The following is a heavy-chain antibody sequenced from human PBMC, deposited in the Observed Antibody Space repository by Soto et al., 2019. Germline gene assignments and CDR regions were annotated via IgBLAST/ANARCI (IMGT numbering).Heavy chain of an antibody. CDR2: IIPIFGTA. D-gene: IGHD3-10*01. J-gene: IGHJ6*02. CDR3: ARRYYDGSGSYYYYYGMYV. CDR1: GGTFSSYA. V-gene: IGHV1-69*01. Sequence: QVQLVQSGAEVKKPGSSVKVSCKASGGTFSSYAISWVRQAPGQGLEWMGGIIPIFGTANYAQKFQGRVTITADESTSTAYMELSSLRSEDTAVYYCARRYYDGSGSYYYYYGMYVWGQGTTVTVSS.